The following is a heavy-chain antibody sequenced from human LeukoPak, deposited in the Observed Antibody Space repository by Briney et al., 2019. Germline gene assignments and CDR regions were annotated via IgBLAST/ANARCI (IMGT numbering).Heavy chain of an antibody. J-gene: IGHJ6*02. V-gene: IGHV3-30*18. CDR3: ANAGIAVAGTQGGYGMDV. CDR1: GFTFSSYG. CDR2: ISYDGSNK. Sequence: GGSLRLSCAASGFTFSSYGMHWVRQAPGKGLEWVAVISYDGSNKYYADSVKGRFTISRDNSKNTLYLQMNSLRAEDTAVYYCANAGIAVAGTQGGYGMDVWGQGTTVTVSS. D-gene: IGHD6-19*01.